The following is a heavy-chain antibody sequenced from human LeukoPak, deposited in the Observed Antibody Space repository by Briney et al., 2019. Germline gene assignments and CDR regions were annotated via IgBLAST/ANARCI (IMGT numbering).Heavy chain of an antibody. CDR1: GSSISSSSSY. V-gene: IGHV4-39*01. J-gene: IGHJ4*02. CDR3: ARHRSGWLQSSFDY. CDR2: FYDGVSS. Sequence: PSETLSLTCSVPGSSISSSSSYWGWIRQPPGKGLARFESFYDGVSSFEKPALKSRVTISVDTSKNQFSLKLSSGTAADTAVYSCARHRSGWLQSSFDYWGQGTLVTVSS. D-gene: IGHD5-24*01.